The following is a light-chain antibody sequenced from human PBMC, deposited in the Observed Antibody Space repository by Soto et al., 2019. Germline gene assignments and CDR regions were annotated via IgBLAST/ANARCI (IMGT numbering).Light chain of an antibody. CDR3: QQYGGSRWT. Sequence: EIVLTQSPGTLSLSPGERATLSCRASQSVSSTYLAWYKQKPGQAPRLLIYGASNRATGIPDRFSGSGSGTDFTLTISRLEPEDFAVYYCQQYGGSRWTFGQGTMVDI. CDR2: GAS. V-gene: IGKV3-20*01. CDR1: QSVSSTY. J-gene: IGKJ1*01.